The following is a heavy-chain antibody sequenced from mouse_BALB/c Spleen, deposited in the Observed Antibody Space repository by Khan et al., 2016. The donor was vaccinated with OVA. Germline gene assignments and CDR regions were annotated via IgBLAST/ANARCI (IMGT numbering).Heavy chain of an antibody. D-gene: IGHD1-1*01. Sequence: EVQLQESGPGLVKPSQTVSLTCTVTGISITTGNYRWSWIRQFPGNKLEWIGNIYYSGTITYNPSLTRRTTITRDTSKSQFFLEMNSLTAEDTATYFCARDYGSLYWYFDVWGAGTTVTVSS. J-gene: IGHJ1*01. CDR2: IYYSGTI. V-gene: IGHV3-5*02. CDR3: ARDYGSLYWYFDV. CDR1: GISITTGNYR.